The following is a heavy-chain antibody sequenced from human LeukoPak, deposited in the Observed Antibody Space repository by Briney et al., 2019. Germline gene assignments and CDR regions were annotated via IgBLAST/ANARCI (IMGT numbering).Heavy chain of an antibody. J-gene: IGHJ4*02. CDR1: GYTFTGYY. CDR3: ARISRLWELLPEAYYFNY. Sequence: ASVKVSCKASGYTFTGYYMHWVRQAPGQGLEWMGWINPNSGGTNYAQKFQGRVTLTRDASINTAYMELSRLRSDDTAVYYCARISRLWELLPEAYYFNYWGQGTLVTASS. CDR2: INPNSGGT. V-gene: IGHV1-2*02. D-gene: IGHD1-26*01.